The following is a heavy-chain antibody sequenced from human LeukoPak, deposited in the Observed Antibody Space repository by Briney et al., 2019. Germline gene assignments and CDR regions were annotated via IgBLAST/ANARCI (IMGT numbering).Heavy chain of an antibody. Sequence: GGSLRLSCAASGFTFSSYSMNWVRQAAGKGVEWVSSISSSSSYIYYADSVKGRFTISRDNAKNSLYLQMNSLRAEDTAVYYCARVVGWSDMDVWGKGTTVTVSS. V-gene: IGHV3-21*01. D-gene: IGHD2-15*01. J-gene: IGHJ6*03. CDR1: GFTFSSYS. CDR2: ISSSSSYI. CDR3: ARVVGWSDMDV.